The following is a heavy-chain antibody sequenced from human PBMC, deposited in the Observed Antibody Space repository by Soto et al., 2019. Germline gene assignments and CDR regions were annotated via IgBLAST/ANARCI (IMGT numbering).Heavy chain of an antibody. CDR1: GFTVSSSY. D-gene: IGHD3-10*01. V-gene: IGHV3-66*01. Sequence: EVQVLESGGGLVQPGGSLRLSCAASGFTVSSSYMTWVRQAPGKGLEWVSVIYSAGNTYYADSVKGRFTISRDNSKNTVDRQMNSLRAEDTAVYYGAIIAFGTYGMDVWGQGTTVTVSS. CDR3: AIIAFGTYGMDV. CDR2: IYSAGNT. J-gene: IGHJ6*02.